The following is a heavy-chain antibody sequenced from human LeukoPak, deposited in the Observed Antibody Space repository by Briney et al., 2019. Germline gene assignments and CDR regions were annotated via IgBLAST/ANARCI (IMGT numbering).Heavy chain of an antibody. CDR1: GGSISSSSYY. CDR3: ARDSYGSVGY. CDR2: IYYSGST. J-gene: IGHJ4*02. Sequence: PSETLSLTCTVSGGSISSSSYYWGWIRQPPGKGLEWIGSIYYSGSTYYNPSLKSRVTISVDTSKNQFSLKLSSVTAADTAVYHCARDSYGSVGYWGQGTLVTVSS. V-gene: IGHV4-39*01. D-gene: IGHD5-18*01.